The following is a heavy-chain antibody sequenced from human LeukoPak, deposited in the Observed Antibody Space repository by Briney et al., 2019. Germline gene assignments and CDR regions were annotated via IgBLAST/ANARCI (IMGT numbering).Heavy chain of an antibody. D-gene: IGHD2-2*01. CDR1: GGSFSGYY. V-gene: IGHV4-34*01. J-gene: IGHJ4*02. CDR3: ARHGGDLYQRRYRGTDY. Sequence: SETLSLTCAVYGGSFSGYYWSWIRQPPGKGLEWIGEINHSGSTNYNPSLKSRVTISVDTSKNQFSLKLSSVTAADTAVYYCARHGGDLYQRRYRGTDYWGQGTLVTVSS. CDR2: INHSGST.